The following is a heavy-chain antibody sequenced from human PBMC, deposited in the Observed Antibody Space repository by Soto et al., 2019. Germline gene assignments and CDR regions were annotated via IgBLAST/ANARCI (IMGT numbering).Heavy chain of an antibody. CDR3: ARDLDRYCSVTSCHAMDV. V-gene: IGHV4-4*02. D-gene: IGHD2-15*01. CDR2: VYHNGTS. J-gene: IGHJ6*02. CDR1: GGSIRSTNW. Sequence: VHLQDSGPGLVKPSGTVSLTCVVSGGSIRSTNWWAWVRQTPGKGLEWIGEVYHNGTSNYNPSLKGRATISVDRSKDQVSLRLNSVIDADTAVYYCARDLDRYCSVTSCHAMDVWGQGTQVTVSS.